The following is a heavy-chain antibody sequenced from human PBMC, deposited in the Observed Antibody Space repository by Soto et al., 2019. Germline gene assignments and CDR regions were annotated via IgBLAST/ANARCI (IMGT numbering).Heavy chain of an antibody. CDR3: EGDMGWFDP. CDR2: IWYDGSDK. Sequence: QVQLVESGGGVVQPGRSLRLSCAASGFTFKNYGMHWVRQAPGKGLAWVATIWYDGSDKYYGYSVKGRFIISRDNSENTVYLQMNSLRVDDTAVYYCEGDMGWFDPWGQGTLVTVSS. J-gene: IGHJ5*02. CDR1: GFTFKNYG. V-gene: IGHV3-33*01.